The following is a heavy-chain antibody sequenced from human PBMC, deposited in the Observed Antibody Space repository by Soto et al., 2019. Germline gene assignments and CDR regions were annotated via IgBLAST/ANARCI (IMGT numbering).Heavy chain of an antibody. CDR2: ISYDGSNK. D-gene: IGHD3-22*01. CDR1: GFTFSSYG. CDR3: AKANVVHYDSSGHYSSGMDV. J-gene: IGHJ6*02. Sequence: GGSLRLSCAASGFTFSSYGMHWVRQAPGKGLEWVAVISYDGSNKYYADSVKGRFTISRDNSKNTLYLQMNSLRAEDTAVYYCAKANVVHYDSSGHYSSGMDVWGQGNTVTVSS. V-gene: IGHV3-30*18.